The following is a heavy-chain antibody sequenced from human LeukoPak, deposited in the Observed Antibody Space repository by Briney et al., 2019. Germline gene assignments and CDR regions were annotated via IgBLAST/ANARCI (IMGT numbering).Heavy chain of an antibody. CDR3: ASPVKYYDTWSGYPPFDY. V-gene: IGHV1-69*15. D-gene: IGHD3-3*01. J-gene: IGHJ4*02. CDR2: IIPMSGTA. CDR1: GCTFNNFA. Sequence: GSSVKVSCKASGCTFNNFAISWVRQAPGQGLEWVVSIIPMSGTANYAQKCQGRVTITADESTSTAYMELSSLRSEDTAIYYCASPVKYYDTWSGYPPFDYWGQGTLVTVSS.